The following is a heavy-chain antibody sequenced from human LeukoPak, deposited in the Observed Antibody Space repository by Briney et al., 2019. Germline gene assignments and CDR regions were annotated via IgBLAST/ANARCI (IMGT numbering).Heavy chain of an antibody. CDR1: GFTFSSYA. D-gene: IGHD3-16*01. CDR3: ATIRF. CDR2: ISYDGSNK. V-gene: IGHV3-30-3*01. Sequence: GGSLRLSCAASGFTFSSYAMHWVRQAPGKGLEWVAVISYDGSNKYYADSVKGRFTISRDNSKNTLYLQMNSLRAGDTAVYYCATIRFWGQGTLVTVSS. J-gene: IGHJ4*02.